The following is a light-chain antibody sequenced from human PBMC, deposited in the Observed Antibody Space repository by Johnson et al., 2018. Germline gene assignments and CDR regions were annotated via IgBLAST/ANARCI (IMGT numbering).Light chain of an antibody. CDR1: SSNIGNNY. V-gene: IGLV1-51*02. J-gene: IGLJ1*01. CDR2: ENN. CDR3: GTWDSSLSAGKV. Sequence: QSVLTQPPSVSAAPGQKVTISCSGSSSNIGNNYVSWYQQLPGTAPKLLIYENNKRPSGIPDRFSGSKSGTSATLGIPGLQPGDEADYYCGTWDSSLSAGKVFGTGTKVTVL.